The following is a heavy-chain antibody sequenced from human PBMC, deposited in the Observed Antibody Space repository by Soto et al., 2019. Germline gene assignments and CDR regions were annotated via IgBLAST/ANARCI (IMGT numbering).Heavy chain of an antibody. D-gene: IGHD2-8*01. J-gene: IGHJ4*02. Sequence: ASVKVSCKASGYTFTGYYMHWVRQAPGQGLEWMGWINPNSGGTNYAQKFQGWVTMTRDTSISTAYMELSRLRSDDTAVYYCARDGCTNGVCYYFDYWGQGTLVTVSS. CDR3: ARDGCTNGVCYYFDY. V-gene: IGHV1-2*04. CDR1: GYTFTGYY. CDR2: INPNSGGT.